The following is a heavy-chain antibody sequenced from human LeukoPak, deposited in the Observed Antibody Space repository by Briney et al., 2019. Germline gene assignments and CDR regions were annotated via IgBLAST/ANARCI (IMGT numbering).Heavy chain of an antibody. V-gene: IGHV1-8*03. CDR3: ARAGASYYYHMDV. J-gene: IGHJ6*03. CDR2: MNPNSGNT. D-gene: IGHD3-10*01. Sequence: ASVKVSCKASVYTCTSCGSNWVRQATGQGLEWMGWMNPNSGNTGYAQKFQGRVTITRNTSISTAYMELSSLRSEDTAVYYCARAGASYYYHMDVWGKGTTVTVSS. CDR1: VYTCTSCG.